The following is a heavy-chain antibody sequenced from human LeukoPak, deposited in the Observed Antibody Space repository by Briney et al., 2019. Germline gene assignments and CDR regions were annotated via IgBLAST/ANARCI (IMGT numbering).Heavy chain of an antibody. CDR1: GFTFSSYW. Sequence: GGSLRLSCAASGFTFSSYWMSWVRQAPGKGLEWVANIKQDGSEKYYVDSVKGRFTISRDNAKNSLYLQMNSLRAEDTAVYYCARDLGTYYYGSGSYYNDYYYYYGMDVWGQGTTVTVSS. D-gene: IGHD3-10*01. V-gene: IGHV3-7*03. J-gene: IGHJ6*02. CDR3: ARDLGTYYYGSGSYYNDYYYYYGMDV. CDR2: IKQDGSEK.